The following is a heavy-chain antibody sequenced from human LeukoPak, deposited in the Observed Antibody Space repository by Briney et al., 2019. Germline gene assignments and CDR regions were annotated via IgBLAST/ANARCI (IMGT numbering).Heavy chain of an antibody. CDR2: IYYSGST. V-gene: IGHV4-59*01. CDR1: GGSISSYY. CDR3: ARDYTGITMVRGVIGFDP. Sequence: SETLSLTCTVSGGSISSYYWSWFRQPPGKGLEWIGYIYYSGSTNYNPSLKSRVTISVDTSKNQLSLKLSSVTAADTAVYYCARDYTGITMVRGVIGFDPWGQGTLVTVSS. J-gene: IGHJ5*02. D-gene: IGHD3-10*01.